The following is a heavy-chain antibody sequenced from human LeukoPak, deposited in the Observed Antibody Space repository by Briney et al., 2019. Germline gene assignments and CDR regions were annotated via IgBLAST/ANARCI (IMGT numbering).Heavy chain of an antibody. J-gene: IGHJ4*02. V-gene: IGHV3-9*01. D-gene: IGHD3-10*01. Sequence: GGSLRLSCAASGFTFDDYAMHWVRQAPGKGLEWVSGISWNSGSIGYADSVKGRFTISRDNAKNSLYLQMNSLRAEDTASYYCAKDSGSGSYYNWGGSDYWGQGTLVTVSS. CDR1: GFTFDDYA. CDR2: ISWNSGSI. CDR3: AKDSGSGSYYNWGGSDY.